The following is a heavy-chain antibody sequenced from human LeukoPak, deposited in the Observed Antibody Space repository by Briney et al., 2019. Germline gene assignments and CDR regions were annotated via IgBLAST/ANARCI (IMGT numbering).Heavy chain of an antibody. D-gene: IGHD3-22*01. Sequence: GSVKVSCKASGYTFTFYGISWVRQAPGQGLEWVGWISAYNGNTNYAQKLQGRVTMTTDTSTSTAYMELRSLRSDDTAVYYCARLLKDYDSSGYCDYWGQGTLVTVSS. CDR2: ISAYNGNT. CDR3: ARLLKDYDSSGYCDY. J-gene: IGHJ4*02. V-gene: IGHV1-18*01. CDR1: GYTFTFYG.